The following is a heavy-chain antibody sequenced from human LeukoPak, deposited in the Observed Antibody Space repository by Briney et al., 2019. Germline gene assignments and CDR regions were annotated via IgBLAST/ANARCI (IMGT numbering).Heavy chain of an antibody. V-gene: IGHV3-21*01. D-gene: IGHD1-26*01. CDR1: GFNFSDFH. CDR3: ATGWVGYYYGMDV. Sequence: PGGSLRLSCAASGFNFSDFHMNWVRQAPGKGLEWVSSITSSSSYVYYADSVKGRFTISRDNAKNSLCLQMNSLRAEDTAVYYCATGWVGYYYGMDVWGQGTTVTVSS. J-gene: IGHJ6*02. CDR2: ITSSSSYV.